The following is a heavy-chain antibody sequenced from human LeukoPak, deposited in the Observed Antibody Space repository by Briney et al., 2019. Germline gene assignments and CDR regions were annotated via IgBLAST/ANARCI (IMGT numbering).Heavy chain of an antibody. D-gene: IGHD1-26*01. CDR1: GYTFTSYG. V-gene: IGHV1-18*01. CDR3: ARGPWSGSYYYYYYYMDV. J-gene: IGHJ6*03. Sequence: ASVKVSCKASGYTFTSYGIGWVRQAPGQGLEWMGWISAYNGNTNYAQKLQGRVTTTTDTSTSTAYMELRSLRSDDTAVYYCARGPWSGSYYYYYYYMDVWGKGTTVTVSS. CDR2: ISAYNGNT.